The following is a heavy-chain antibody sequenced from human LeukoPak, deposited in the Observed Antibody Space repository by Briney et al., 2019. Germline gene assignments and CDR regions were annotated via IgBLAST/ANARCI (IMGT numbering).Heavy chain of an antibody. D-gene: IGHD6-13*01. CDR3: AKCGGSSWSDYFDY. J-gene: IGHJ4*02. CDR1: GFTFSSYA. Sequence: GGSLRLSCAASGFTFSSYAMHWVRQAPGKGLEWVAVISYDGSNKYYADSVKGRFTISRDNSRNTLYLQMNTLRAEDTAVYYCAKCGGSSWSDYFDYWGQGTLVTVSS. CDR2: ISYDGSNK. V-gene: IGHV3-30*04.